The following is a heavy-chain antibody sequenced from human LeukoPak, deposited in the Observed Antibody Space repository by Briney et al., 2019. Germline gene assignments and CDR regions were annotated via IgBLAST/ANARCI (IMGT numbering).Heavy chain of an antibody. CDR3: AHSGYSYTYTV. V-gene: IGHV1-24*01. D-gene: IGHD5-18*01. CDR2: FDPEDGET. J-gene: IGHJ4*02. Sequence: ASVKVSCKVSGYTLTELSMHWVRQAPGKGLEWMGGFDPEDGETIYAQKFQGRVTITEDTSTDTAYMELSSLRSEDTAVYYCAHSGYSYTYTVWGRGTLVTVSS. CDR1: GYTLTELS.